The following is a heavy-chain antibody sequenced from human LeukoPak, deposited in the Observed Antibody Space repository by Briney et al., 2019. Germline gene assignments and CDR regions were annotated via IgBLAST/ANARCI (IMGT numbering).Heavy chain of an antibody. Sequence: GGSLRLSCAASGFTFSDYAMTWVRQAPGKGLEWVSFIGGSGDATYYADSVKGRFSVSRDNSKNTLYLQMNSLRADDPALYHCARDSGSYLQPTDFWGHGTLVTVSS. CDR1: GFTFSDYA. CDR2: IGGSGDAT. J-gene: IGHJ4*01. CDR3: ARDSGSYLQPTDF. V-gene: IGHV3-23*01. D-gene: IGHD1-26*01.